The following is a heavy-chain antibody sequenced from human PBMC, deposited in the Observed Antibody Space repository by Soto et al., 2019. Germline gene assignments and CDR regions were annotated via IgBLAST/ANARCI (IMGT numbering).Heavy chain of an antibody. V-gene: IGHV3-48*02. D-gene: IGHD2-8*02. J-gene: IGHJ6*02. CDR3: ARLGFCTVTNCNHYFYYYAMDI. CDR2: ISGRGTTI. CDR1: GFSFSSYA. Sequence: GGSLRLSCAASGFSFSSYAMNWVRQAPGKGLEWVSFISGRGTTIYYADSVKGRFTVSRDNAQNSLFLQVDSLRDEDTAVYYCARLGFCTVTNCNHYFYYYAMDIWGQGTTVTVSS.